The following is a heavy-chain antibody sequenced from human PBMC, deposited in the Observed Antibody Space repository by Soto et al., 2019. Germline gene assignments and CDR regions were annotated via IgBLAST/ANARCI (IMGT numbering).Heavy chain of an antibody. D-gene: IGHD5-12*01. CDR1: GFTFSSYG. V-gene: IGHV3-33*01. CDR3: AVPHVDLRLSY. CDR2: IWYDGSNK. J-gene: IGHJ4*02. Sequence: QVQLVESGGGVVQPGRSLRLSCAASGFTFSSYGMHWVRQAPGKGLEWVAVIWYDGSNKYYADSVKGRFTISRDNSKNTLYLQMNSLRAEDTAVYYCAVPHVDLRLSYWGQGTLVTVSS.